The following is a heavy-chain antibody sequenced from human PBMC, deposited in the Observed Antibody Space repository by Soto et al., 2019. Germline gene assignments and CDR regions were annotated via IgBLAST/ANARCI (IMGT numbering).Heavy chain of an antibody. CDR1: GIMSSGYG. Sequence: QEQVVQSGPAMKEPGSSVKVSCRASGIMSSGYGFSWVRQAPGQGLEWVGRINPILDSTHYAQNLQGRVSITVDKSTDTAYLEVTSLRLEDPAIYFCATMKRARLDSWGRGTVVTVSS. J-gene: IGHJ4*02. CDR2: INPILDST. CDR3: ATMKRARLDS. D-gene: IGHD6-25*01. V-gene: IGHV1-69*09.